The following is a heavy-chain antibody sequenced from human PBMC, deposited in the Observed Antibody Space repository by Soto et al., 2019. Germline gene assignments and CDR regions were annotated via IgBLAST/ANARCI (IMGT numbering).Heavy chain of an antibody. J-gene: IGHJ3*02. CDR1: GFTFSSYG. V-gene: IGHV3-33*01. Sequence: GGSLRLSCAASGFTFSSYGMHWVRQAPGKGLEWVAVIWYDGSNKYYADSVKGRFTISRDNSKNTLYLQMNSLRAEDTAVYYCARGSGLGRRYGDYSKGKGAFDIWGQGTMVTVSS. D-gene: IGHD4-17*01. CDR3: ARGSGLGRRYGDYSKGKGAFDI. CDR2: IWYDGSNK.